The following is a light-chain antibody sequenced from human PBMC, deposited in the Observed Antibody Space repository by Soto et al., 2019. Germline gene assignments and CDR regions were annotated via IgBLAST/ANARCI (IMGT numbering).Light chain of an antibody. CDR1: SGHSSYI. Sequence: QLVLTQSSSASASLGSSVKLTCTLNSGHSSYIIAWHQQQPGKAPRYLMKLEGSGSYNKGSGVPDRLSGSSSGADRYLTISTLQFEDEADYYCETWDSNTHGLFGGGTKLTVL. CDR3: ETWDSNTHGL. J-gene: IGLJ3*02. V-gene: IGLV4-60*02. CDR2: LEGSGSY.